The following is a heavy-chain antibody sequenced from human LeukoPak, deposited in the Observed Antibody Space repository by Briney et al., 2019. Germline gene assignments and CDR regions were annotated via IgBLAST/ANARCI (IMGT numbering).Heavy chain of an antibody. CDR1: GFTFSTYG. Sequence: GGSLRLSCAASGFTFSTYGMNWVRQAPGKGLEWVSSISSSSSYIYYADSVKGRFTISRDNAKNSLYLQMNSLRAEDTAVYYCARVESGYCSGGSCYSGWFDPWGQGTLVTVSS. CDR3: ARVESGYCSGGSCYSGWFDP. J-gene: IGHJ5*02. V-gene: IGHV3-21*01. D-gene: IGHD2-15*01. CDR2: ISSSSSYI.